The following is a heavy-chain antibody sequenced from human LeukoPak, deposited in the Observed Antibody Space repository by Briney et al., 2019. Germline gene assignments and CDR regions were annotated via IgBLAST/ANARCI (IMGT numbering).Heavy chain of an antibody. D-gene: IGHD6-6*01. J-gene: IGHJ4*02. V-gene: IGHV3-7*01. CDR2: IKQDGSEK. CDR3: ARGDRPDCYFDY. Sequence: GGSLRLSCAASGFTFGSHWMSWVRQAPGKGLEWVANIKQDGSEKYYVGSVEGRFTISRDNAKNSLFLQMNTLRAEDTAVYYCARGDRPDCYFDYWGQGTLVTVSS. CDR1: GFTFGSHW.